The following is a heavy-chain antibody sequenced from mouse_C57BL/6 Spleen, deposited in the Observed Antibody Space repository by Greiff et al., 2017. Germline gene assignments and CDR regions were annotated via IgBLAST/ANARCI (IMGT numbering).Heavy chain of an antibody. Sequence: EVQRVESGGGLVQPGGSLSLSCAASGFTFTDYYMSWVRQPPGKALEWLGFIRNKANGYTTEYSASVKGRFTISRDNSHSILYLQMNALRAEDSATYYCARYIGGYYDYDTWFAYWGQGTLVTVSA. D-gene: IGHD2-4*01. CDR1: GFTFTDYY. V-gene: IGHV7-3*01. CDR2: IRNKANGYTT. CDR3: ARYIGGYYDYDTWFAY. J-gene: IGHJ3*01.